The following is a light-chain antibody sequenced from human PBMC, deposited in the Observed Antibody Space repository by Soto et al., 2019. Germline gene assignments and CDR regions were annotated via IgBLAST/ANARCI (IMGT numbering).Light chain of an antibody. V-gene: IGLV2-14*01. CDR3: SSYTSSSTYV. CDR2: EVS. J-gene: IGLJ1*01. CDR1: SSDVGGYNY. Sequence: QSVLTQPASVSGSPGQSITISCTGTSSDVGGYNYASWYQQHPGKAPKLMIYEVSNRPSGVSNRFSGSKSGNTASLTISGLQAEDEADYYCSSYTSSSTYVFGTGTKGTVL.